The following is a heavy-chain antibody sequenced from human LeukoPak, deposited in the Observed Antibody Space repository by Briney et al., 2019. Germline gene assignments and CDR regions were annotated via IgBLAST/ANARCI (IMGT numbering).Heavy chain of an antibody. CDR3: ARDLAGDYDILTGYSNWFDP. Sequence: GGSLRLSCAASGFTFSSYSMNGGREAPGKGLEWVSYISSRRRTRYYADSVKGRFTISRDNAKNSLYLQMNSLRAKDTVVYYCARDLAGDYDILTGYSNWFDPWGQGTLVTVSS. D-gene: IGHD3-9*01. CDR2: ISSRRRTR. J-gene: IGHJ5*02. V-gene: IGHV3-48*01. CDR1: GFTFSSYS.